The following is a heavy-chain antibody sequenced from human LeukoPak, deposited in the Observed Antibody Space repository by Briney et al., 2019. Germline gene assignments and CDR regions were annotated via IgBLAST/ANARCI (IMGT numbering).Heavy chain of an antibody. V-gene: IGHV3-7*01. J-gene: IGHJ4*02. D-gene: IGHD3-22*01. CDR2: IKQDGSEK. CDR1: GFSFSTYW. CDR3: VRGKGYYEI. Sequence: GGSLRLSCAASGFSFSTYWMSLVRQAPGKGPEWMANIKQDGSEKYYVDSVKGRFTISRDNAKNSLFLQMNSLRAEDTAMYYCVRGKGYYEIRGQGTLVTVSS.